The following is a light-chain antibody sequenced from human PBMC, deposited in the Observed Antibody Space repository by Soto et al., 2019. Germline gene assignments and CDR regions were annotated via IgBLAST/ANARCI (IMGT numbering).Light chain of an antibody. CDR2: GAS. CDR1: QGISNE. V-gene: IGKV1-6*01. J-gene: IGKJ1*01. Sequence: IQMTQSPSSLSASVGDRVTITCRASQGISNELGWYQQRPGKAPKVLIYGASNLQSGVPSRFSGSASGTDFTLTISSLQPEDFATYYCLQYYTYPWTFGQGTKVDIK. CDR3: LQYYTYPWT.